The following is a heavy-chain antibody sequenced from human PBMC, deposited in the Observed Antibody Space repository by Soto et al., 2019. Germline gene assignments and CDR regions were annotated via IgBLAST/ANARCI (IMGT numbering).Heavy chain of an antibody. Sequence: GGSLRLSCAASGFTFSSYAMSWVRQAPGKGLEWVSAISGSGGSTYYADSVKGRFTISRDNSKNTLYLQMNSLRAEDTAVYYCAKDGRVWFGLPTEPYWGQGTLVTVSS. CDR2: ISGSGGST. J-gene: IGHJ4*02. D-gene: IGHD3-10*01. V-gene: IGHV3-23*01. CDR1: GFTFSSYA. CDR3: AKDGRVWFGLPTEPY.